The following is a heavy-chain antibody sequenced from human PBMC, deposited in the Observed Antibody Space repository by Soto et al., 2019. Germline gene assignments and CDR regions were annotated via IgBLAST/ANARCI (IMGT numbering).Heavy chain of an antibody. Sequence: GGSLRLSCAASGFTFRSYGMHWVRQAPGKGLEWVAVIWYDGSNKYYADSVKGRFTISRDNSKNTLYLQMNSLRAEDTAVYYCARDMGRSSVWLYSSSGMDVWGQGTKVTVSS. CDR1: GFTFRSYG. CDR3: ARDMGRSSVWLYSSSGMDV. J-gene: IGHJ6*02. CDR2: IWYDGSNK. V-gene: IGHV3-33*01. D-gene: IGHD6-6*01.